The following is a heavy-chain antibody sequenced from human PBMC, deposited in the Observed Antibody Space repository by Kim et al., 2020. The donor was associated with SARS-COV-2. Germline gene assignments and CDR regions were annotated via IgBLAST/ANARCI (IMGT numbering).Heavy chain of an antibody. J-gene: IGHJ4*02. CDR3: AREAAYGYYFDY. CDR1: GFTFSSYW. V-gene: IGHV3-74*01. D-gene: IGHD6-25*01. Sequence: GGSLRLSCAASGFTFSSYWMHWVRQAPGKGLVWVSRINSDGSSTSYADSVKGRFTISRDNAKNTLYLQMNRLRAEDTAVYYCAREAAYGYYFDYWGQGTLVTVSS. CDR2: INSDGSST.